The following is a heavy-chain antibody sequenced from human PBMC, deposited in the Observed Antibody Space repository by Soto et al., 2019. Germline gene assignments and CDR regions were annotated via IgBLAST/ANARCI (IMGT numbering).Heavy chain of an antibody. CDR2: ISGSGGST. V-gene: IGHV3-23*01. D-gene: IGHD6-13*01. Sequence: GGSLRLSCAASGFTFSSYAMSWVRQAPGKGLEWVSAISGSGGSTYYADSVKGRFTISRDNSKNTLYLQMNSLRAEDTAVYDCAKSVYAAAAGTSPIDYWGQGTLVTVSS. J-gene: IGHJ4*02. CDR3: AKSVYAAAAGTSPIDY. CDR1: GFTFSSYA.